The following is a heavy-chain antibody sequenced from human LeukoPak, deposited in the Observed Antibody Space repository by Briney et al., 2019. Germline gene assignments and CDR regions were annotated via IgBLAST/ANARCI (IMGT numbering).Heavy chain of an antibody. V-gene: IGHV1-69*05. CDR2: IIPIFGTA. Sequence: EASVKVSCKASGGTFSSYAISWVRQAPGQGLEWMGGIIPIFGTANYAQKFQGRVTITTDESTSTAYMELSSLRSEDTAVYYCASIYGSSTSCYCLHFDYWGQGTLVTVSS. D-gene: IGHD2-2*01. CDR1: GGTFSSYA. CDR3: ASIYGSSTSCYCLHFDY. J-gene: IGHJ4*02.